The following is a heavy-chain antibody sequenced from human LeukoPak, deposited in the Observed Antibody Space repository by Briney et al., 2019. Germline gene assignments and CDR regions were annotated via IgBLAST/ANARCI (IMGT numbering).Heavy chain of an antibody. Sequence: GGSLRLSCAASGFTFSSYAMHWVRQAPGKGLEWVAVISYDGSNKYYADSVKGRFTISRDNSKNTLYLQMNSLRAEDTAVYYCAREAQLPRGAFDIWGQGTMVTVSS. V-gene: IGHV3-30-3*01. CDR1: GFTFSSYA. CDR2: ISYDGSNK. J-gene: IGHJ3*02. D-gene: IGHD2-2*01. CDR3: AREAQLPRGAFDI.